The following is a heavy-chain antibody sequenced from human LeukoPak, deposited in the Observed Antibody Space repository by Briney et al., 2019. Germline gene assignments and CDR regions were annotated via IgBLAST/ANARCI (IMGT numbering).Heavy chain of an antibody. CDR1: GFTFSSLG. CDR2: VLYDGSTK. D-gene: IGHD6-19*01. Sequence: GGSLRLSCAASGFTFSSLGMHWVRQAPGKGLEWVAFVLYDGSTKYYADSVKGRFTISKDNSKNTLYLQMNSLRAEDTAVYYCAMAWLVDAFDIWGQGTMVTVSS. CDR3: AMAWLVDAFDI. V-gene: IGHV3-30*02. J-gene: IGHJ3*02.